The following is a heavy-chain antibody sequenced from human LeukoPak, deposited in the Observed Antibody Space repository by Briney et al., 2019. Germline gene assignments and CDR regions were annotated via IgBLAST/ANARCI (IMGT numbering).Heavy chain of an antibody. CDR3: ARGSGWYPPYYYYYYMDV. J-gene: IGHJ6*03. Sequence: SQTLSLTCAISGDSVSSNSAAWNWIRQSPSRGLECLGRTYYRSKWYNDYAVSVKSRITINPATSKNQFSLQLNSVTPEDTAVYYCARGSGWYPPYYYYYYMDVWGKGTTVTVSS. CDR1: GDSVSSNSAA. D-gene: IGHD6-19*01. V-gene: IGHV6-1*01. CDR2: TYYRSKWYN.